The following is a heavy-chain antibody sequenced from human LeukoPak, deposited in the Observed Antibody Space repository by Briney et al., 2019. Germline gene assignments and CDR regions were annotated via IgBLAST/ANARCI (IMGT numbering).Heavy chain of an antibody. CDR2: ISSSGSTI. CDR1: GFTFSSYE. CDR3: AKMGKTENHYGSGRFSYYYYMDV. J-gene: IGHJ6*03. Sequence: GGSLRLSCAASGFTFSSYEMNWVRQAPGKGLEWVSYISSSGSTIYYADSVKGRFTISRDNSKNTLYLQMNSLRAEDTAVYYCAKMGKTENHYGSGRFSYYYYMDVWGKGTTVTISS. D-gene: IGHD3-10*01. V-gene: IGHV3-48*03.